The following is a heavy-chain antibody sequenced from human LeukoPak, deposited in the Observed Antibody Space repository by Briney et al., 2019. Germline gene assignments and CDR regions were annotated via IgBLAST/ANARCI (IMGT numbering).Heavy chain of an antibody. V-gene: IGHV3-74*01. CDR1: GFSFSLYW. D-gene: IGHD2-21*02. CDR3: VREYCGGDCYTDF. Sequence: GGSLRLSCAASGFSFSLYWVHWVRQTPGKGLVWVSRLNSDGSVTSYADPVKGRFTISRDNAKNTLYLEMNSLRAEDTAVYYCVREYCGGDCYTDFWGQGTLVTVSS. J-gene: IGHJ4*02. CDR2: LNSDGSVT.